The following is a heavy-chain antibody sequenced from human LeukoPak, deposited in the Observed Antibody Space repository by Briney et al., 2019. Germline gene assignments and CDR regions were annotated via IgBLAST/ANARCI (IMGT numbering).Heavy chain of an antibody. J-gene: IGHJ4*02. D-gene: IGHD3-16*01. CDR2: TNNDGRTT. Sequence: GGSLRLSCAASGFTFSSYAMSWVRQAPGKGLVWVSRTNNDGRTTVYADSVKGRFTISRDNAKNTLFPQMNSLRAEDTAIYYCARGSDTFGAVLGYWGQGTLVTVSS. CDR1: GFTFSSYA. V-gene: IGHV3-74*01. CDR3: ARGSDTFGAVLGY.